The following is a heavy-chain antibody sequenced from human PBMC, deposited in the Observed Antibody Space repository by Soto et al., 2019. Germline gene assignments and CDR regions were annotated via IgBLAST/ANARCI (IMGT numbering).Heavy chain of an antibody. J-gene: IGHJ4*02. CDR3: ARGSVSRNFDY. CDR2: IYSDGGT. Sequence: QVQLHESGPGLVKPSETLSLTCTVSGGSINNYYWSWIRQPPGKGLEYVGYIYSDGGTNYNPSLKSRLTMSVDTCKNRFSLRLHSVTAADTALYYCARGSVSRNFDYWGLGTLVTVSS. V-gene: IGHV4-59*01. CDR1: GGSINNYY. D-gene: IGHD2-15*01.